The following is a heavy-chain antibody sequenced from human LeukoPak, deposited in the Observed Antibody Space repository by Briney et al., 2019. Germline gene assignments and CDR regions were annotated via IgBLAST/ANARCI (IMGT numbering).Heavy chain of an antibody. J-gene: IGHJ4*02. CDR3: ARGRWGSLDY. CDR2: INHSGST. Sequence: SETLSLTCAVYGGSFSGYYWSWIRQPPGKGLGWIGEINHSGSTNYNPSLKSRVTISVDTSKNQFSLKLSSVTAADTAVYYCARGRWGSLDYWGQGTLVTVSS. V-gene: IGHV4-34*01. D-gene: IGHD7-27*01. CDR1: GGSFSGYY.